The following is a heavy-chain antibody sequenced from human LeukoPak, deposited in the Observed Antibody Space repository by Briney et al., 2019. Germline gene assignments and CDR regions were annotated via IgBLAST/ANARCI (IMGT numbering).Heavy chain of an antibody. CDR2: ISGSGGST. D-gene: IGHD5-18*01. V-gene: IGHV3-23*01. Sequence: GGSLRLSCAASGFTFSSYAMRWVRQAPGKGLEWVSAISGSGGSTYYADSVKGRFTISRDNSKNTLYLQMNSLRAEDTAVYYCAKDMTLSWIQLWFPFDYWGQGTLVTVSS. CDR1: GFTFSSYA. CDR3: AKDMTLSWIQLWFPFDY. J-gene: IGHJ4*02.